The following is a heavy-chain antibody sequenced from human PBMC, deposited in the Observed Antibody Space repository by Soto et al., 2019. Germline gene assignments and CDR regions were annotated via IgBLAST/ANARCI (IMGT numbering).Heavy chain of an antibody. Sequence: GESLKISCKGSGYSFTSYWISWVRQMPGKGLEWMGRIDPSDSYTNYSPSFQGHVTISADKSISTAYLQWSSLKASDTAMYYFARLGRVVGATASCGMDVWGQGTTVTVSS. V-gene: IGHV5-10-1*01. D-gene: IGHD1-26*01. CDR1: GYSFTSYW. CDR3: ARLGRVVGATASCGMDV. J-gene: IGHJ6*02. CDR2: IDPSDSYT.